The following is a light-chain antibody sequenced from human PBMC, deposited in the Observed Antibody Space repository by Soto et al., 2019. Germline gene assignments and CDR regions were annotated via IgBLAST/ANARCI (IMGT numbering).Light chain of an antibody. CDR2: EVS. V-gene: IGLV2-8*01. CDR3: SSNAGSNNLGV. J-gene: IGLJ1*01. Sequence: QSALTQPPSASGSPGQSVTISCTGTSSDVGGYNYVSWYQQHPGKAPKLMIYEVSKRPSGVPDRFSGSKSGNTASLTGSGLQAEDEADYYCSSNAGSNNLGVFGTGTKLTVL. CDR1: SSDVGGYNY.